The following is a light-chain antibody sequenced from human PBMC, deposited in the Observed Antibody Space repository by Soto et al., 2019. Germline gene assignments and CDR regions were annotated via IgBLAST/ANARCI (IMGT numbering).Light chain of an antibody. Sequence: DIQMTQSPSSLSASVGDRVTITCRASQGISNYLAWYQQKPGEVPTLLIYAASTLQSGVPSRFSGSGSATEFTLTISSLQPEDVASYYCQQYDRGSRTFGQGTKLDIK. V-gene: IGKV1-27*01. CDR1: QGISNY. J-gene: IGKJ1*01. CDR2: AAS. CDR3: QQYDRGSRT.